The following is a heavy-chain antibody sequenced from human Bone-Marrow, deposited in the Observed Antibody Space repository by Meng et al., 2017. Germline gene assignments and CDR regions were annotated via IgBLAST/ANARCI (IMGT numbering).Heavy chain of an antibody. J-gene: IGHJ5*02. V-gene: IGHV3-74*01. D-gene: IGHD3-10*01. Sequence: ETLSLTCAASGFTFSTYWMHWVRQAPGKGLVWLSRISADGSTITYADSVKGRFTISRDNAKNTLYLQMNSLRVEDTAVYYCATLSVSGTNLWGQGTLVTVSS. CDR3: ATLSVSGTNL. CDR2: ISADGSTI. CDR1: GFTFSTYW.